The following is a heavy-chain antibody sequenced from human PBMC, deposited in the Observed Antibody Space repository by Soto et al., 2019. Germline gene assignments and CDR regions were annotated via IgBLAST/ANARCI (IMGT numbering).Heavy chain of an antibody. V-gene: IGHV3-48*03. CDR3: ARKYSSSWFNWYFDL. D-gene: IGHD6-13*01. Sequence: EVELVESGGGLVQPGGSLRLSCAASGFTFSNYEMNWVRQAPGKGLEWVAYTNSIGTSIYYADSVKGRFTISRDNAKNSLSLQMNSLRAEDTAFYFCARKYSSSWFNWYFDLWGRGTLVTVSS. CDR1: GFTFSNYE. J-gene: IGHJ2*01. CDR2: TNSIGTSI.